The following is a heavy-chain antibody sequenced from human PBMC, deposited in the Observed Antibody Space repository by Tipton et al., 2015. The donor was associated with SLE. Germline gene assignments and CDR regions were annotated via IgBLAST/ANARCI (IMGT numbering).Heavy chain of an antibody. D-gene: IGHD4-17*01. CDR2: ISGYNGNT. V-gene: IGHV1-18*01. CDR1: NYTFTNYG. CDR3: AGIGGKATVSPFYYYGMDV. J-gene: IGHJ6*02. Sequence: QSGPEVKKPGASVKVSCKASNYTFTNYGISWVRQAPGQGLEWMGWISGYNGNTNTAQKFQGRVTMTTDTSTRTAHMELRSLRSDDTAVYYCAGIGGKATVSPFYYYGMDVWGQGTTVTVSS.